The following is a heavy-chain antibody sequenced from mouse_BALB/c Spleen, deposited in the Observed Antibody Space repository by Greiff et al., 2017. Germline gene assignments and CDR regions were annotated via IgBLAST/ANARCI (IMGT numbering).Heavy chain of an antibody. CDR2: ISYDGSN. J-gene: IGHJ3*01. CDR3: ARGYYGSSYDY. Sequence: VQLKESGPGLVKPSQSLSLTCSVTGYSITSGYYWNWIRQFPGNKLEWMGYISYDGSNNYNPSLKNRISITRDTSKNQFFLKLNSVTTEDTATYYCARGYYGSSYDYWGQGTLVTVSA. V-gene: IGHV3-6*02. D-gene: IGHD1-1*01. CDR1: GYSITSGYY.